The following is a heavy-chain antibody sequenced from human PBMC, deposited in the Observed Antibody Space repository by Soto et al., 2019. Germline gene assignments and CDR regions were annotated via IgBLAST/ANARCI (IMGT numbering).Heavy chain of an antibody. CDR2: IYYSGTT. Sequence: SETLSLTCAVSGGSISSGGYYWSWIRQPPGKGLEWIGYIYYSGTTYYNPSLKSRVTISVDTSKNHFFLNLSSVTAADTAVYFCARIGLTTALLWGQGTLVTVSS. D-gene: IGHD4-17*01. V-gene: IGHV4-30-4*01. J-gene: IGHJ4*02. CDR1: GGSISSGGYY. CDR3: ARIGLTTALL.